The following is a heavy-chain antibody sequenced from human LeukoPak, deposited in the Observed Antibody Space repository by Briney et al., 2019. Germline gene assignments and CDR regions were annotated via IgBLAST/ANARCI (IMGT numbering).Heavy chain of an antibody. V-gene: IGHV3-49*04. CDR1: GFRFADYA. CDR2: IRSIAYGGTT. J-gene: IGHJ4*02. D-gene: IGHD6-19*01. CDR3: TRDHVAGRMGRGGYFDY. Sequence: GGSLRLSCIASGFRFADYAMSSVRQAPGNGLGWVGFIRSIAYGGTTEYAASVKGRFTISRDDSNSIAYLQMNSLKTEDTAVYYCTRDHVAGRMGRGGYFDYWGQGTLVTVSS.